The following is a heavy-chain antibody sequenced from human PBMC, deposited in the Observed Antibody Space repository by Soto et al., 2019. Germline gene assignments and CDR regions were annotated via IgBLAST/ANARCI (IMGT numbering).Heavy chain of an antibody. CDR1: GFTFSSYA. V-gene: IGHV3-23*01. D-gene: IGHD2-2*02. CDR3: AKDRIVVVPAAILPDY. Sequence: EVQLLESGGGLVQPGGSLRLSCAASGFTFSSYAMSWVRQAPGKGLEWVSAISGSGGSTYYADSVKGRFTISRDNSKNTLYLQMNSVRAEDTAVYYCAKDRIVVVPAAILPDYWGQGTLVTVSS. J-gene: IGHJ4*02. CDR2: ISGSGGST.